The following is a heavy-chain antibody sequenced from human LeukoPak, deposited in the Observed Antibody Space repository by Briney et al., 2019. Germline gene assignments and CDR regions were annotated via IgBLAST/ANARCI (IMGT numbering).Heavy chain of an antibody. CDR1: GYTFTSYG. D-gene: IGHD3-10*01. V-gene: IGHV1-18*01. CDR3: ARDSLVYYYGSGSYEP. J-gene: IGHJ5*02. Sequence: GASVKVSCKASGYTFTSYGISWVRQAPGQGLEWMGWISAYNGNTNYAQKLQGRVTMTTDTSTSTAYMELRSLGSDDTAVYYCARDSLVYYYGSGSYEPWGQGTLVTVSS. CDR2: ISAYNGNT.